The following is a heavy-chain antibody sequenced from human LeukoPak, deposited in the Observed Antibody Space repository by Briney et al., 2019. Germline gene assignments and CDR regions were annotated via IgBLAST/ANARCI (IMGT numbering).Heavy chain of an antibody. CDR1: GFTFSNYW. CDR3: ASGRQLGY. J-gene: IGHJ4*02. Sequence: QPGGSLRLSCAASGFTFSNYWMRSGRQAPGRGLEWVSNIKDDGSEKYDVDSVKGRFTISRDNARHPLYLQLNRLRAGDRAVYYCASGRQLGYWGQGTLVPVSS. CDR2: IKDDGSEK. D-gene: IGHD6-13*01. V-gene: IGHV3-7*01.